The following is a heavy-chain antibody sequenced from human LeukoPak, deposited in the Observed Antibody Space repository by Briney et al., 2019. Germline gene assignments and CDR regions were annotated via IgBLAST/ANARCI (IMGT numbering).Heavy chain of an antibody. CDR2: ISSSGSTI. J-gene: IGHJ6*03. Sequence: GGSLRLSCAASGFTFSDYYMSWIRQAPGKGLEWVSYISSSGSTIYYADSVKGRFTISRDNAKNSLYLQMNSLRAEDTAVYYCARLPAMVREAYSTLYYYYMDVWGKGTTVTVSS. CDR3: ARLPAMVREAYSTLYYYYMDV. CDR1: GFTFSDYY. D-gene: IGHD3-10*01. V-gene: IGHV3-11*01.